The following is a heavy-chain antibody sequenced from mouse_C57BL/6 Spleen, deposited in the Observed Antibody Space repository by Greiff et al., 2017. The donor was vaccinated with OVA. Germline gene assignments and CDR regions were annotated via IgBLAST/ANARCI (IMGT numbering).Heavy chain of an antibody. V-gene: IGHV7-3*01. Sequence: EVMLVESGGGLVQPGGSLSLSCAASGFTFTDYYMSWVRQPPGKALEWLGFIRNKANGYTTEYSASVKGRFTISRDNSQSILYLQMNALRAEDSATYYCARLDPYGSSLWAMDYWGQGTSVTVSS. CDR3: ARLDPYGSSLWAMDY. CDR1: GFTFTDYY. J-gene: IGHJ4*01. CDR2: IRNKANGYTT. D-gene: IGHD1-1*01.